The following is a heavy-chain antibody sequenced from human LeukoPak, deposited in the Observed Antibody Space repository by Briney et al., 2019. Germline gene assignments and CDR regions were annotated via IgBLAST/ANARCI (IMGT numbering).Heavy chain of an antibody. D-gene: IGHD4-11*01. V-gene: IGHV3-33*06. CDR3: TKDAQRGFDYSNSFQF. CDR2: IWSDSTNM. J-gene: IGHJ4*02. Sequence: GGSLRLSCAASGFIFTDYGFHWVRQAPGKGLEWVAAIWSDSTNMFYAQPVRGRFIIQRDDYQNTVYLEMSSLRAEDTAVYYCTKDAQRGFDYSNSFQFWGQGSLVTVSS. CDR1: GFIFTDYG.